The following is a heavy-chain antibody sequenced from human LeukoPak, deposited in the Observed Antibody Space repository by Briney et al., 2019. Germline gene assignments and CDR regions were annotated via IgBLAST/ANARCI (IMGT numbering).Heavy chain of an antibody. Sequence: PGRSLRLSCAASGFTFDDYAMHWVRQAPGKGLEWVSGISWNSGSIGYADSVKGRFAISRDNAKNSLYLQMNSLRAEDTALYYCAKDSYYDFWSGPRQYGMDVWGQGTTVTVSS. CDR1: GFTFDDYA. CDR3: AKDSYYDFWSGPRQYGMDV. D-gene: IGHD3-3*01. V-gene: IGHV3-9*01. CDR2: ISWNSGSI. J-gene: IGHJ6*02.